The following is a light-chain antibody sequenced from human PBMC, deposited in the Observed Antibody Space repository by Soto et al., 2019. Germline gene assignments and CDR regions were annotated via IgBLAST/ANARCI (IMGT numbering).Light chain of an antibody. V-gene: IGKV1-33*01. CDR2: DAS. Sequence: DTQMTQSPSSLSASVGDTVTITCQASRDIADSLNWYQQRAGQAPKLLIYDASNLQSGVPARFTGSGTGTSFILTINSLQPEDCATYYCQQYDDPFTFGGGTKVEIK. CDR3: QQYDDPFT. CDR1: RDIADS. J-gene: IGKJ4*01.